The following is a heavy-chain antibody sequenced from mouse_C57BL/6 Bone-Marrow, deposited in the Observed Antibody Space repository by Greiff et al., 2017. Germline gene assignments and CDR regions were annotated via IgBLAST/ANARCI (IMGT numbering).Heavy chain of an antibody. CDR2: IYPGDGDT. CDR3: AIYDYDTFAY. V-gene: IGHV1-82*01. Sequence: VQLQQSGPELVKPGASVKISCKASGYAFSSSWMNWVKQRPGKGLEWIGRIYPGDGDTNYNGKFKGKATLTADKSSSTAYMQLSSLTSEDSAVYFCAIYDYDTFAYWGQGTLVTVSA. CDR1: GYAFSSSW. D-gene: IGHD2-4*01. J-gene: IGHJ3*01.